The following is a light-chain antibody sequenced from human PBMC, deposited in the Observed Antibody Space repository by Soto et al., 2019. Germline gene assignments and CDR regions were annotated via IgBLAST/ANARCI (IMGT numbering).Light chain of an antibody. J-gene: IGLJ1*01. CDR1: SSDVGAYNY. Sequence: QSALTQPASVSGSPGQSITISCTGTSSDVGAYNYVSWYQQHPGKAPKLMIYDVSNRPSGISNRFSGSKSGNTASLTISGLQAEDEADYYCSSYTSTSPPYVSGPVNKV. CDR3: SSYTSTSPPYV. CDR2: DVS. V-gene: IGLV2-14*01.